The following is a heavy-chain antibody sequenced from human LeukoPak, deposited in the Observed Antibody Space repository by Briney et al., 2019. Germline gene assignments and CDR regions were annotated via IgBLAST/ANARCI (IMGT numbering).Heavy chain of an antibody. CDR3: AKTQNWDLSRRGGWFDP. V-gene: IGHV3-23*01. J-gene: IGHJ5*02. Sequence: PGGSLRLSCAASGFTFSSYAMSWVRQAPGKGLEWVLAISGSGGSTYYADSVKGRFTISRDNSKNTLYLQMNSLRAEDTAVYYCAKTQNWDLSRRGGWFDPWGQGTLVTVSS. D-gene: IGHD7-27*01. CDR1: GFTFSSYA. CDR2: ISGSGGST.